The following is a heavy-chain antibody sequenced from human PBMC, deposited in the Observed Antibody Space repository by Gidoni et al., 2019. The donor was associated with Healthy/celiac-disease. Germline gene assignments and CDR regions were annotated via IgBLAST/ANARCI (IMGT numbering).Heavy chain of an antibody. CDR1: GGAISRSSYY. D-gene: IGHD6-13*01. J-gene: IGHJ3*02. CDR2: IYYSGST. Sequence: QLQLQESGPGLVKPSETLSLTCTVSGGAISRSSYYWGWIRQPPGKGLEWIGSIYYSGSTYYNPSLKSRVTISVDTSKNQFSLKLSSVTAADTPVYYCARDLTPLIAGASWGAFDIWGQGTMVTVSS. V-gene: IGHV4-39*02. CDR3: ARDLTPLIAGASWGAFDI.